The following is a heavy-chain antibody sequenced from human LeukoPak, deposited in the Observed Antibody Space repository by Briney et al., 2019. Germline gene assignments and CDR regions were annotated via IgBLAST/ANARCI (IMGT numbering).Heavy chain of an antibody. D-gene: IGHD2-2*02. CDR2: IRYDGSTQ. J-gene: IGHJ4*02. CDR3: AKGGYQLLYWGGFDY. V-gene: IGHV3-30*02. CDR1: EFTFSSYG. Sequence: GGSLRLSCAASEFTFSSYGMHWVRQAPGKGLEWVAFIRYDGSTQYYGDSVKGRFTISRDNSKNTLYLQMNSLRAEDTAVYYCAKGGYQLLYWGGFDYWGQGTLVTVSS.